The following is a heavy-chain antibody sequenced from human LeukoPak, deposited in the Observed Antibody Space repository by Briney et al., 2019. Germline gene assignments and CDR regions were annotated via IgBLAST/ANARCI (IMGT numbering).Heavy chain of an antibody. V-gene: IGHV1-18*01. Sequence: ASVRVSCKASGYTFSSYGISWVRQAPGQGLERMGWISGYSGNTNYAQNLQGRVTMTTDTSTSTAYMDLRSLRSDDTAVYYCARDLYDSSGYYSVRFDYWGQGTLVTVSS. CDR1: GYTFSSYG. CDR2: ISGYSGNT. CDR3: ARDLYDSSGYYSVRFDY. D-gene: IGHD3-22*01. J-gene: IGHJ4*02.